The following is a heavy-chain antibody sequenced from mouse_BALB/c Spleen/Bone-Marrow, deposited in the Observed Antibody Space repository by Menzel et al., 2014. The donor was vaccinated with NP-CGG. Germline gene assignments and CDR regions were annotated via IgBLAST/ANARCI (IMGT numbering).Heavy chain of an antibody. V-gene: IGHV7-3*02. D-gene: IGHD1-1*02. Sequence: EVKLQESGGGLVQPGGSLRLSCATSGFTFXDYYMNWVRQPPGKALEWLGFIRNKANGYTTEYSASVKGRFTISRDNSQSILYLQMNTLRAEDSATYYCARDKGGILFDYWGQGTTLTVSS. J-gene: IGHJ2*01. CDR2: IRNKANGYTT. CDR1: GFTFXDYY. CDR3: ARDKGGILFDY.